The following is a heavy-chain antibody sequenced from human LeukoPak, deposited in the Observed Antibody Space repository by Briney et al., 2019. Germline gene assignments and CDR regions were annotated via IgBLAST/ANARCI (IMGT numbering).Heavy chain of an antibody. J-gene: IGHJ3*02. CDR3: ARGREYYGSGSYSAFDI. CDR1: GGSISTYY. V-gene: IGHV4-59*01. D-gene: IGHD3-10*01. CDR2: VYYSGGT. Sequence: PSETLSLTCTVSGGSISTYYWSWIRQPPGMGLEWIGYVYYSGGTNYNPSLKSRVTISVDTSKNQFSLKLSSVTAADTAVYYCARGREYYGSGSYSAFDIWGQGTMVTVSS.